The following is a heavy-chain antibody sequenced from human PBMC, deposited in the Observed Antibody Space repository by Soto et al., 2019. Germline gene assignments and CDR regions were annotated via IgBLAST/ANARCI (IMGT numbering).Heavy chain of an antibody. D-gene: IGHD6-13*01. CDR2: IYS. J-gene: IGHJ5*02. V-gene: IGHV4-39*01. CDR1: GGSISSNSYY. Sequence: SETLSLTCTVSGGSISSNSYYWGWIRQPPGKGLEWIGSIYSNPSLKSRVTISVDTSKNQFSLNLSSVTAADTAVYYCARGPSSSWYNWFDPWGQGTLVTVSS. CDR3: ARGPSSSWYNWFDP.